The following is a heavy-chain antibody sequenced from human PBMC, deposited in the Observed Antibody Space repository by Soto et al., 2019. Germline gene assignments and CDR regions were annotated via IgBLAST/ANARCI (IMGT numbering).Heavy chain of an antibody. V-gene: IGHV3-23*01. CDR3: AKDGRGYCSSTSCYTCYYYGMDV. D-gene: IGHD2-2*02. Sequence: GGSLRLSCAASGFTFSSYAMSWVRQAPGKGLEWVSAISGSGGSTYYADSVKGRFTISRDNSKNTLYLQMNSLRAEDTAVYYCAKDGRGYCSSTSCYTCYYYGMDVWGQWTTVTVSS. CDR1: GFTFSSYA. CDR2: ISGSGGST. J-gene: IGHJ6*02.